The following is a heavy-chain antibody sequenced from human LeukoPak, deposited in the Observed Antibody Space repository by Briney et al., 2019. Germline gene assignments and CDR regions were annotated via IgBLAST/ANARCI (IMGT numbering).Heavy chain of an antibody. CDR3: ARVKRWLPSFDL. J-gene: IGHJ2*01. CDR2: IHHTGFT. V-gene: IGHV4-38-2*01. Sequence: PSETLSLTCAVSGYPFTSGYYWSWIRQTPGRGLEWIGTIHHTGFTVYSPSLKSRVTITVDTAKNQFSLKLSSVTAADTAVYYCARVKRWLPSFDLWGRGTLVTVSS. CDR1: GYPFTSGYY. D-gene: IGHD5-24*01.